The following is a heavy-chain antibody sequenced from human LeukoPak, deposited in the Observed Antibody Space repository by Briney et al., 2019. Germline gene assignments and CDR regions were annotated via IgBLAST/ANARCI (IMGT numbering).Heavy chain of an antibody. CDR1: GGTFSSYA. J-gene: IGHJ5*02. Sequence: SVKVSCKASGGTFSSYAISWVRQAPGQGLEWMGGIIPIFGTANYAQKFQGRVTITADESTSTAYMELSSLRSEDTAVYYCARDYCGGDCHDTWGQGTLVTVSS. V-gene: IGHV1-69*13. D-gene: IGHD2-21*01. CDR3: ARDYCGGDCHDT. CDR2: IIPIFGTA.